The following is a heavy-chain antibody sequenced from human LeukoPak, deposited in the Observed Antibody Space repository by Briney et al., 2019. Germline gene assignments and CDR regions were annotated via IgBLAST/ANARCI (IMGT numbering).Heavy chain of an antibody. CDR2: IYSGGST. D-gene: IGHD3-22*01. CDR3: GYGSSGYYYEDY. Sequence: GGSLRLSCAASGFTVSSNYMSWVRQAPGKGLEWVSVIYSGGSTYYADSVKGRFTISRDNSKNTLYLQMNSLRAEDTAVYYCGYGSSGYYYEDYWGQGTLVTVSS. CDR1: GFTVSSNY. V-gene: IGHV3-53*01. J-gene: IGHJ4*02.